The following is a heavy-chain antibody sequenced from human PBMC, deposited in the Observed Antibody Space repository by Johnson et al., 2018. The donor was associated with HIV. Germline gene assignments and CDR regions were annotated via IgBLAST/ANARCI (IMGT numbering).Heavy chain of an antibody. V-gene: IGHV3-74*01. CDR2: INSDGSST. CDR3: ARDSTPWGDDYVDYAFDI. J-gene: IGHJ3*02. CDR1: GFTFSSYW. Sequence: VQLVESGGGVVQPGGSLRLSCAASGFTFSSYWMHWVRQAPGKGLVWVSRINSDGSSTSYADSVKGRFTIYRDNSKNTLYLQMNSLRAEDTAVYYCARDSTPWGDDYVDYAFDIWGQGTVVTVSS. D-gene: IGHD4-17*01.